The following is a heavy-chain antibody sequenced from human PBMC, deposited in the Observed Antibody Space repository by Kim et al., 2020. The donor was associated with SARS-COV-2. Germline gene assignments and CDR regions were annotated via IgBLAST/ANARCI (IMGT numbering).Heavy chain of an antibody. CDR1: GFTFSSYE. Sequence: GESLRLSCAASGFTFSSYEMNWVRQAPGKGLEWVSYIIGSGTTIYYADSVRGRFTISRDNDKNSLYLQMNSLRAEDTAVYYCARGPNYSPFDYWGQGTLV. CDR3: ARGPNYSPFDY. CDR2: IIGSGTTI. D-gene: IGHD4-4*01. J-gene: IGHJ4*02. V-gene: IGHV3-48*03.